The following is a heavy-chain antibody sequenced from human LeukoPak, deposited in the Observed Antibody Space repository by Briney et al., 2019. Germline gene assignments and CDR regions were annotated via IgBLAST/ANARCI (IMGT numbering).Heavy chain of an antibody. CDR3: GSGYNYFDY. CDR1: GYSISSGYY. V-gene: IGHV4-61*03. Sequence: SETLSLTCIVSGYSISSGYYWSWIRQPPGKGLEWIGNIYYSGSTNYNPSLKSRVTISVDTSKNHFSLKLSSVTTADTAVYYCGSGYNYFDYWGQGTLVTVSS. J-gene: IGHJ4*02. CDR2: IYYSGST. D-gene: IGHD3-22*01.